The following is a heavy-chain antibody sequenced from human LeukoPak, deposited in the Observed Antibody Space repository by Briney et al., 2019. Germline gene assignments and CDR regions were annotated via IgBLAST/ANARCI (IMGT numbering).Heavy chain of an antibody. J-gene: IGHJ3*02. V-gene: IGHV1-18*01. Sequence: GASVKVSCKASGYTFTSYGISWVRQAPGQGLEWMGWISAYNGNTNYAQKLQGRVTMTTDTSTSTAYMELRSLRSDDTAVYYCARDYAGGGFGSGSRQKGAFDIWGQGTMVTVSS. D-gene: IGHD1-26*01. CDR3: ARDYAGGGFGSGSRQKGAFDI. CDR1: GYTFTSYG. CDR2: ISAYNGNT.